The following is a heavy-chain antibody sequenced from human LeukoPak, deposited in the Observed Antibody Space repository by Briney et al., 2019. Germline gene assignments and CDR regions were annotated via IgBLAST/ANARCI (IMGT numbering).Heavy chain of an antibody. CDR3: ASHSSSWYGFDY. CDR2: ISGSGGST. D-gene: IGHD6-13*01. CDR1: GFTFSSYA. V-gene: IGHV3-23*01. J-gene: IGHJ4*02. Sequence: GGSLRLSCAASGFTFSSYAMSWVRQAPGKGLEWVSAISGSGGSTDYADSVKGRFTISRDNSKNTLYLQMNSLRAEDTAVYYCASHSSSWYGFDYWGQGTLVTVSS.